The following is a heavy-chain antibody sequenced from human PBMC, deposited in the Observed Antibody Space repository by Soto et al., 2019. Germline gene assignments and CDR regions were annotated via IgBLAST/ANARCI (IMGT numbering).Heavy chain of an antibody. CDR3: AKSNYGGDDYFQYGLDV. Sequence: SETLSLTCAVSGGSISSGGYSWSWIRQPPGKGLEWIGYIYHSGSTYYNPSLKSRVTISVDRSKNQFSLKLSSVTAADTAVYYCAKSNYGGDDYFQYGLDVWGQGTTVTVS. V-gene: IGHV4-30-2*01. CDR1: GGSISSGGYS. CDR2: IYHSGST. D-gene: IGHD2-21*02. J-gene: IGHJ6*02.